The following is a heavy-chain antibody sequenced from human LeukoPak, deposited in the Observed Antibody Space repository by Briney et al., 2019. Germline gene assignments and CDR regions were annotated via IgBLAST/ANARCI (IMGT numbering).Heavy chain of an antibody. CDR3: ARGSRNALFDY. CDR2: ISADNGNT. J-gene: IGHJ4*02. Sequence: GASVKVSCKASGYIFTSYGINWVRQAPGQGLEWMGWISADNGNTNYAQKVQGRVTMTTDTSTSTAYMELRSLRSDDTAVYYCARGSRNALFDYWGQGTLVTVSS. V-gene: IGHV1-18*01. CDR1: GYIFTSYG.